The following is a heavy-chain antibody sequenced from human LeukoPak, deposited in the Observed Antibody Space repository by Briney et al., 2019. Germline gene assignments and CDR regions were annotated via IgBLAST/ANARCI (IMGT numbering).Heavy chain of an antibody. D-gene: IGHD4-23*01. CDR3: ARVVTPVSNWFDP. V-gene: IGHV1-2*02. CDR2: INPNSGDT. CDR1: GYTFTGYY. J-gene: IGHJ5*02. Sequence: ASVKVSCTASGYTFTGYYMHWVRQAPGQGLEWMGWINPNSGDTNYAQKFQGRVTMTRDTSISTTYMELSRLRSDDTAVYYCARVVTPVSNWFDPWGQGTLVTVSS.